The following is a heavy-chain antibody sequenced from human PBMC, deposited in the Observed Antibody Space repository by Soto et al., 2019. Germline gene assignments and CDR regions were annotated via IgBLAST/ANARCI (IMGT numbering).Heavy chain of an antibody. Sequence: QVQLQESGPGLVKPSETLSLTCTVSGGSINSYYWSWIRQPPGKGLEWIGYIYYSGSTNYNPSLKSRITISADTSKNQFSLKLSSVTAADTAVYYCARHISSGTNIAAIRSFDPWGQGTLVTVSS. J-gene: IGHJ5*02. CDR3: ARHISSGTNIAAIRSFDP. V-gene: IGHV4-59*08. CDR2: IYYSGST. CDR1: GGSINSYY. D-gene: IGHD1-7*01.